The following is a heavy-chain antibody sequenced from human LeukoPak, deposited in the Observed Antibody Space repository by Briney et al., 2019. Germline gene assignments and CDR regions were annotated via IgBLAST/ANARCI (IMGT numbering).Heavy chain of an antibody. CDR3: GRSHSGYHSGYYYYMDV. CDR1: GFTFSSYG. Sequence: GGSLRLSCAASGFTFSSYGMSWVRQAPGKGLEWVSYISSSGTAIYYADSVKGRFTISRDNAKNSLYLQMNSLRAEDTAVYYCGRSHSGYHSGYYYYMDVWGKGTTVTISS. D-gene: IGHD5-12*01. J-gene: IGHJ6*03. CDR2: ISSSGTAI. V-gene: IGHV3-48*04.